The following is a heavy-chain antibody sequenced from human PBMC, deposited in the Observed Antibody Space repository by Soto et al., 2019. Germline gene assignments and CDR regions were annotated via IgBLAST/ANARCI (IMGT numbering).Heavy chain of an antibody. D-gene: IGHD3-10*01. V-gene: IGHV1-2*04. J-gene: IGHJ6*02. CDR1: GHTLTGYY. Sequence: QVQLVQSGAELKRPGASVKVSCEASGHTLTGYYIHWVRQAPGQGLEWMGCIYPNSGDTSYAQNFQGWVTMTRDTSISTVYMELSRLKSDDTAVYYCAREPAGTGGMDVWGQGTTVTVSS. CDR3: AREPAGTGGMDV. CDR2: IYPNSGDT.